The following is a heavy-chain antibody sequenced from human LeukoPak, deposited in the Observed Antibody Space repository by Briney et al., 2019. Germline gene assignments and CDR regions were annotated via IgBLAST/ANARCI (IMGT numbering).Heavy chain of an antibody. CDR3: ARDRLGDPIDY. V-gene: IGHV4-30-4*08. D-gene: IGHD3-16*01. CDR1: GGSISSGDYY. CDR2: IYYSGST. J-gene: IGHJ4*02. Sequence: SQTLSLTCTVSGGSISSGDYYWSWIRQPPGKGLEWIGYIYYSGSTYYNPSLKSRVTISVDTSKNQFSLKLNSVTAADTAVYYCARDRLGDPIDYWGQGTLVTVSS.